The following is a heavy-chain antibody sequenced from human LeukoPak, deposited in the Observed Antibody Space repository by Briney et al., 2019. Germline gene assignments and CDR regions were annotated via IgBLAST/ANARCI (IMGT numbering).Heavy chain of an antibody. CDR3: ARDGGFWSGYIDY. J-gene: IGHJ4*02. CDR2: IIPILGIA. D-gene: IGHD3-3*01. V-gene: IGHV1-69*04. Sequence: GASVKVSCKASGGTFSSYAISWVRKAPGQGLEWMGRIIPILGIANYAQKFQGRVTITADKSTSTAYMELSSLRSEDTAVYYCARDGGFWSGYIDYWGQGTLVTVSS. CDR1: GGTFSSYA.